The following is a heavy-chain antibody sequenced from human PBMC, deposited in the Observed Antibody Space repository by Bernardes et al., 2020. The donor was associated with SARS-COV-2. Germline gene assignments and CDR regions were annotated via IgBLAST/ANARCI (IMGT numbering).Heavy chain of an antibody. CDR1: GYSVTRYW. J-gene: IGHJ4*02. D-gene: IGHD2-2*01. Sequence: GASLKISSKGSGYSVTRYWIGWVRPIPGKGLEWMGIIYPGDSDTRYSPSFQGQVTISADKSISTAYLQWSSLKASDTAMYYCARGSLSSTSCYHYWGQGTLVTVSS. CDR3: ARGSLSSTSCYHY. V-gene: IGHV5-51*01. CDR2: IYPGDSDT.